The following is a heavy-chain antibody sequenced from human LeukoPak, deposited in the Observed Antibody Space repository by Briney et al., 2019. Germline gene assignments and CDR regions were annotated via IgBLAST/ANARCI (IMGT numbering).Heavy chain of an antibody. V-gene: IGHV3-30*02. D-gene: IGHD3-10*01. CDR3: AKGPYYYADY. J-gene: IGHJ4*02. CDR2: IRYDGSNK. CDR1: GFTFSSYG. Sequence: PGGSLRLSCAASGFTFSSYGMHWVRQAPGKGLEWVAFIRYDGSNKYYADSVKGRSTISRENSKNTLYLQMNSLRAEDTAVYYCAKGPYYYADYWGQGTLVTVSS.